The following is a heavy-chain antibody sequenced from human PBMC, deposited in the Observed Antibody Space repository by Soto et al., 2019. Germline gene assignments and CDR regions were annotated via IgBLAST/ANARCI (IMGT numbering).Heavy chain of an antibody. CDR3: ARHFRGGIAADGNLFDP. V-gene: IGHV4-39*01. J-gene: IGHJ5*02. CDR1: GGSISSSSYY. Sequence: SETLSLTCTVSGGSISSSSYYWGWIRQPPGKGLEWIGSIYYSGSTYYNPSLKSRVTISVDTSKNQFSLKLSSVTAADTAVYYCARHFRGGIAADGNLFDPWGQGTLVPVSS. D-gene: IGHD3-10*01. CDR2: IYYSGST.